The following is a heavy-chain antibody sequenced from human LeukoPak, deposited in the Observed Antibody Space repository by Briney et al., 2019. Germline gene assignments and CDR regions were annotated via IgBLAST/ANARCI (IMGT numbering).Heavy chain of an antibody. Sequence: SVKVSCKASGGTFSSYAISWVRPAPGQGLEWMGRIIPILGIANYAQKFQGRVAITADKSTSTAYMELSSLRSEDTAVYYCARDYYDSSGYYYVDYWGQGTLVTVSS. CDR2: IIPILGIA. D-gene: IGHD3-22*01. CDR1: GGTFSSYA. V-gene: IGHV1-69*04. CDR3: ARDYYDSSGYYYVDY. J-gene: IGHJ4*02.